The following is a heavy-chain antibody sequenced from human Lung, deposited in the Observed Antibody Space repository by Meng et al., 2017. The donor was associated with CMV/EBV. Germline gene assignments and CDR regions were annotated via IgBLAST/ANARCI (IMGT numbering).Heavy chain of an antibody. V-gene: IGHV3-21*01. CDR1: GFTFSKYI. J-gene: IGHJ4*02. CDR3: ARDRGYSHGYAFDY. CDR2: ISSRSTYI. Sequence: GGSLRLXCAASGFTFSKYIMNWVRQAPGKGLEWVSSISSRSTYISYTDSVKGRFTVSRDNAKNSLYLQVNSLRADDAAMYYCARDRGYSHGYAFDYWGQGAXVNGAS. D-gene: IGHD5-18*01.